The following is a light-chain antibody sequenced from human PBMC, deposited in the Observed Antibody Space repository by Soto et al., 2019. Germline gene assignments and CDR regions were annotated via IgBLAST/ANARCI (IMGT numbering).Light chain of an antibody. CDR1: QGINSY. J-gene: IGKJ5*01. CDR3: QQADTFPIT. CDR2: GAS. Sequence: IRMTQSPSSLSASTGDRVTITCRASQGINSYLAWYQQKPGKAPKLLIFGASTLQSGVPSRFSGSGFGTDFTLTISSLQPEDSAIYYCQQADTFPITFGQGTRLEIK. V-gene: IGKV1-8*01.